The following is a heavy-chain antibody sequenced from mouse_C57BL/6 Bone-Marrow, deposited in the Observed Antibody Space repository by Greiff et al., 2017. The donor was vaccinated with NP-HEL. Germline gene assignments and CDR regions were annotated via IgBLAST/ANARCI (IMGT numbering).Heavy chain of an antibody. D-gene: IGHD4-1*01. CDR1: GYSFTSYY. V-gene: IGHV1-66*01. CDR3: AREDWAYYYAMDY. J-gene: IGHJ4*01. Sequence: QVQLQQSGPELVKPGASVKISCTASGYSFTSYYIHWVKQRPGQGLEWIGWIYPGSGNTKYNEKFKGKATLTADTSSSTAYMQLSSLTSEDSAVYYCAREDWAYYYAMDYWGQGTSVTVSS. CDR2: IYPGSGNT.